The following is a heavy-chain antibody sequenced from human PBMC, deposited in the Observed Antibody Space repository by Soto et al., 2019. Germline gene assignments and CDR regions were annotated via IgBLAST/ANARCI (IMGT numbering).Heavy chain of an antibody. J-gene: IGHJ6*02. Sequence: LRLSCAASGFTFSSYGMHWVRQAPGKGLEWVAVIWYDGSNKYYADSVKGRFTISRDNSKNTLYLQMNSLRAEDTAVYYCARDYYYDSSGYGGMDVWGQGTTVTVSS. CDR1: GFTFSSYG. D-gene: IGHD3-22*01. V-gene: IGHV3-33*01. CDR2: IWYDGSNK. CDR3: ARDYYYDSSGYGGMDV.